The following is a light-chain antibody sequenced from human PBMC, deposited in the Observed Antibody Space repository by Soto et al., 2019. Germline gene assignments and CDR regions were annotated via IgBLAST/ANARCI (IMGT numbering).Light chain of an antibody. J-gene: IGKJ1*01. V-gene: IGKV3-15*01. Sequence: EILMTQSPATLSVSPGEGLTLSCRASQSISRTLAWYRQRPGQAPRLLIYGASSRATGVPARFSGFGSGTDFTLTISSLQSEDFAVYSCQQYGSSPGTFGQGTKVDIK. CDR3: QQYGSSPGT. CDR2: GAS. CDR1: QSISRT.